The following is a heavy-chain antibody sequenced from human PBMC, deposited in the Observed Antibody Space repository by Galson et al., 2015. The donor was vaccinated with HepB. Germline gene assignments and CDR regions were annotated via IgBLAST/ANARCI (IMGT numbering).Heavy chain of an antibody. Sequence: SVKVSCKASGYTFTSYAMHWVRQAPGQRLEWMGWINAGNGNTKYSQKFQGRVTITRDTSASTAYMELSSLRSEDTAVYYCARVFATRARYSYGHDAFDIWGQGTMVTVSS. CDR3: ARVFATRARYSYGHDAFDI. D-gene: IGHD5-18*01. V-gene: IGHV1-3*01. J-gene: IGHJ3*02. CDR1: GYTFTSYA. CDR2: INAGNGNT.